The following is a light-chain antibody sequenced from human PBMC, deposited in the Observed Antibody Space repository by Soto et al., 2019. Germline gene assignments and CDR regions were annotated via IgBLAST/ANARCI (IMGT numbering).Light chain of an antibody. V-gene: IGKV3-20*01. CDR3: QEFGSSRT. J-gene: IGKJ1*01. CDR2: GAS. CDR1: QSVSSSY. Sequence: EIVLTQSPGTLSLSPGERATLSCRASQSVSSSYLAWYQQKSGQAPRLLSYGASSRATGIPDRFSGSASGTDFTLTISRLEPEDFAVYYCQEFGSSRTFGQGTKVEIK.